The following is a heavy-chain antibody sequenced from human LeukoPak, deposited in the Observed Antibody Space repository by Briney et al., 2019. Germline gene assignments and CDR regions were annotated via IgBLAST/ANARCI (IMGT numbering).Heavy chain of an antibody. CDR1: GGSISSSNW. CDR3: ARDQGGSPDYFDY. J-gene: IGHJ4*02. D-gene: IGHD3-16*01. Sequence: SGTLSLTCAVSGGSISSSNWWSWVRQPPGKGLEWIGEIYHSGSTNYSPSFKSRVTISLDTSKSQFSLKLNSVAAADTAVYYCARDQGGSPDYFDYWGQGILVTVSS. CDR2: IYHSGST. V-gene: IGHV4-4*02.